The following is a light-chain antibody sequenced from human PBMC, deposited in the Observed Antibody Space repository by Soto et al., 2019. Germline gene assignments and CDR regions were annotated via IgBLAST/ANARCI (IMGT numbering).Light chain of an antibody. V-gene: IGKV1-5*03. CDR3: KNYNVYTWP. CDR1: QTISRW. J-gene: IGKJ1*01. CDR2: EAS. Sequence: DIQRTQSPSTLSASVGDRVTITCRASQTISRWLAWYQQKPGKAPKLLIYEASSLQSGVPSRFSGSGSGTEFTLNIRRMKNDDFATYYCKNYNVYTWPVGQGTKGAIK.